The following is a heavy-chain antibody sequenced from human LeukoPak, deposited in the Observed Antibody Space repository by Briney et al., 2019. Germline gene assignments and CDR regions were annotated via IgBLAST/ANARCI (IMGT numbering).Heavy chain of an antibody. Sequence: SETLSLTCAVYGGSFSGAYWRWIRPAPPKGPEWIGEINHRGSAHYKPPLQRRATIWVDTSKNKISLKLTSVTAADTAVYYCARGPTAVRGVIRFYYYLDVWGKGTTVTVSS. D-gene: IGHD3-10*01. CDR1: GGSFSGAY. V-gene: IGHV4-34*01. CDR3: ARGPTAVRGVIRFYYYLDV. J-gene: IGHJ6*03. CDR2: INHRGSA.